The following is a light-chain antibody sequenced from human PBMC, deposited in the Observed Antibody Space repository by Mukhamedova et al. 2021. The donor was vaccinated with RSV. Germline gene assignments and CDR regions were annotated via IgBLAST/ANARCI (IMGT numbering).Light chain of an antibody. V-gene: IGLV3-21*02. Sequence: GGNDIGAKSVHWYQQHPGQAPVLVVHDDSDRPSGIPERFSGSNSGGTATLTISRVEAGAEADYYCQVWDSMSEHYVFGTGTKVTV. CDR3: QVWDSMSEHYV. J-gene: IGLJ1*01. CDR2: DDS. CDR1: DIGAKS.